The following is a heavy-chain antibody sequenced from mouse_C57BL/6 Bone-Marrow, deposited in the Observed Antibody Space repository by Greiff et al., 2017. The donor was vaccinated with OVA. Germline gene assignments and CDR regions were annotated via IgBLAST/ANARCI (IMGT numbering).Heavy chain of an antibody. J-gene: IGHJ4*01. CDR1: GFTFTDYY. CDR2: IRNKADGYTS. Sequence: EVKLQESGGGLVQPGGSLSLSCAASGFTFTDYYMSWVRQTPGKGLEWMGFIRNKADGYTSEYSVSVKGQFTISIDNSQIILYLQMNALRAEDSATYYCARYTDKRQYYYAMDYWGQGTSVTVSS. V-gene: IGHV7-3*01. CDR3: ARYTDKRQYYYAMDY.